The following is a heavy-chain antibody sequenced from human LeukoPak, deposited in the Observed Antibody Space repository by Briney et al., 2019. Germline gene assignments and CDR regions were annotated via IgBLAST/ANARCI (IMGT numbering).Heavy chain of an antibody. CDR1: GFTFSDYY. J-gene: IGHJ4*02. CDR3: ARDLYCSSTSCYGPMGYYFDY. V-gene: IGHV3-11*05. Sequence: KPGGSLRLSCAASGFTFSDYYMSWIRQAPGEGLEWVSYISSSSSYTNYADSVKGRFTISRDNAKNSLYLQMNSLRAEDTAVYYCARDLYCSSTSCYGPMGYYFDYWGQGTLVTVSS. D-gene: IGHD2-2*01. CDR2: ISSSSSYT.